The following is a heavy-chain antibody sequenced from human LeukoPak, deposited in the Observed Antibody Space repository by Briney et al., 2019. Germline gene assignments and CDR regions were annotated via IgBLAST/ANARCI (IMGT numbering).Heavy chain of an antibody. D-gene: IGHD6-13*01. V-gene: IGHV3-9*01. Sequence: GGSLRLYCAASGFSFGDFDMYWVRQAPGKGLEWVSGIGWNSGNRGYADSVKGRFTISRDDAKNSPYLQMNSLRAEDTAFYYCAKGRSGSWPSFGYWGQGTLVTVSS. CDR3: AKGRSGSWPSFGY. CDR2: IGWNSGNR. CDR1: GFSFGDFD. J-gene: IGHJ4*02.